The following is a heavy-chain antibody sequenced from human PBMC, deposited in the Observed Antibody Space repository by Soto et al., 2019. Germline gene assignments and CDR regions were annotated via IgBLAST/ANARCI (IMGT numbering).Heavy chain of an antibody. CDR3: ARESEDLTSNFDY. J-gene: IGHJ4*02. Sequence: GGSLRLSCAASGFTFTRYSMNWVRQAPGKGLEWVSSISSTTNYIYYGDSMKGRFTISRANAKNSLYLEMNSLRAEDTAVYYCARESEDLTSNFDYWGQGTLVTVSS. V-gene: IGHV3-21*06. CDR1: GFTFTRYS. CDR2: ISSTTNYI.